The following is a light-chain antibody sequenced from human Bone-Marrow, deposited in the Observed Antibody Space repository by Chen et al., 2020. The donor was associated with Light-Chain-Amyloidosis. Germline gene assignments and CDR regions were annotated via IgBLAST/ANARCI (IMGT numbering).Light chain of an antibody. V-gene: IGKV3-20*01. Sequence: EIVLTQSPGTLSLSPGEGANLSCRASQTISSNYLTWYQQKFGQAPRLLIYGASSRATGIPDRFTGGGSVTDFTLTINRLEPEEFSMYYCQQYGTSPLTFGGGTKVEIK. J-gene: IGKJ4*01. CDR2: GAS. CDR1: QTISSNY. CDR3: QQYGTSPLT.